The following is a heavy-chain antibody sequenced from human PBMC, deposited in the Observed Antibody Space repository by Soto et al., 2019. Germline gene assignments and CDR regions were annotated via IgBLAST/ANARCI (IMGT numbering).Heavy chain of an antibody. V-gene: IGHV1-8*02. Sequence: ASAKVSCKASGGTFSSYAISWVRQAPGQRLERMGGIIPIFGNTGYAQKFQGRVTMTRNTSISTAYMELSSLRSEDTAVYYCARERKGMDVWGQGTTVTVSS. J-gene: IGHJ6*02. CDR3: ARERKGMDV. CDR2: IIPIFGNT. CDR1: GGTFSSYA.